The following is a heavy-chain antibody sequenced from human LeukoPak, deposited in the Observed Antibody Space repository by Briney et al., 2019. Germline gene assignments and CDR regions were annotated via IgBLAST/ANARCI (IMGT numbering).Heavy chain of an antibody. CDR3: VRTLSAMIPYDY. CDR2: MNPNSGDR. V-gene: IGHV1-2*02. J-gene: IGHJ4*01. CDR1: GYTFTAYY. D-gene: IGHD3-16*01. Sequence: ASVKVSCKTSGYTFTAYYPHWVRQAPGQGLEWMGWMNPNSGDRNSAQKFQGRVTMTRDTSITTIYMELSSLRSDDTAVYYCVRTLSAMIPYDYWGNGTLIIVSS.